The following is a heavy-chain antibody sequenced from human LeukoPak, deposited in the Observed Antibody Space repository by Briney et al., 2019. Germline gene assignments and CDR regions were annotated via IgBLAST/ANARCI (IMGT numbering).Heavy chain of an antibody. D-gene: IGHD6-19*01. CDR3: ARDEGLISSGWPDAFDI. Sequence: SETLSLTCTVSGGSISSSSYYWGWIRQPPGKGLEWIGSIYYSGSTYYNPSLKSRVTISVDTSKNQFSLKLSSVTAADTAVYYCARDEGLISSGWPDAFDIWGQGTMVTVSS. J-gene: IGHJ3*02. CDR1: GGSISSSSYY. CDR2: IYYSGST. V-gene: IGHV4-39*07.